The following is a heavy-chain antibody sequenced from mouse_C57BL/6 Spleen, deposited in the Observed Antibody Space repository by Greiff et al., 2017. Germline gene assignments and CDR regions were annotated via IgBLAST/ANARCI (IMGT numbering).Heavy chain of an antibody. J-gene: IGHJ2*01. D-gene: IGHD3-2*02. CDR1: GYTFTDYY. Sequence: EVQLQQSGPELVKPGASVKISCKASGYTFTDYYMNWVKQSHGKSLEWIGDINPNNGGTSYNQKFKGKATLTVDKSSSTAYMELRSLTSEDSAVYYCARAAQALFDYWGQGTTLTVSS. CDR3: ARAAQALFDY. V-gene: IGHV1-26*01. CDR2: INPNNGGT.